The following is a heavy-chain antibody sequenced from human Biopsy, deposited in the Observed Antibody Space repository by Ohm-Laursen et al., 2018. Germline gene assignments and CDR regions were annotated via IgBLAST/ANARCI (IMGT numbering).Heavy chain of an antibody. V-gene: IGHV1-18*01. D-gene: IGHD6-25*01. CDR2: ISGYNGNT. CDR3: ARIAAAGWDDY. Sequence: ASVKVSCKPSGYKFTSYGMSWVRQAPGQGFEWMGRISGYNGNTNYAQKFQGRITMTIDAATSTGYMDLRSLKSDDTAVYYCARIAAAGWDDYWGRGTLVTVSS. CDR1: GYKFTSYG. J-gene: IGHJ4*02.